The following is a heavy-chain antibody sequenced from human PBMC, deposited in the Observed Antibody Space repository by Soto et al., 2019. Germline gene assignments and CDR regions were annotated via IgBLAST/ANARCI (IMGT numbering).Heavy chain of an antibody. CDR3: ARGHSSGWYYFDH. J-gene: IGHJ4*02. V-gene: IGHV1-18*01. CDR2: ISAYSGNT. Sequence: ASVKVSCKTSGYTFTSYGISWVRQAPGQGLEWMGWISAYSGNTNYAQNLQGRVTMTTDSSTGTAYMELRSLRSDDTAVFYCARGHSSGWYYFDHWGQGTLVTVSS. CDR1: GYTFTSYG. D-gene: IGHD6-19*01.